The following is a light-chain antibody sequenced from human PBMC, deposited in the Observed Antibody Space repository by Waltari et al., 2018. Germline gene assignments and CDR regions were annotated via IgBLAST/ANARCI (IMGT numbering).Light chain of an antibody. V-gene: IGKV3-11*01. CDR1: QSVSSY. CDR2: DAS. J-gene: IGKJ5*01. Sequence: EIVLTQSPTTLSLSPGERATLSCRASQSVSSYLVWYQQKPGQAPKFLIYDASNRATGVPARFSGSGSGTDFTLTINSLEPEDFAVYYCQQRSNWPITFCQGTRLEIK. CDR3: QQRSNWPIT.